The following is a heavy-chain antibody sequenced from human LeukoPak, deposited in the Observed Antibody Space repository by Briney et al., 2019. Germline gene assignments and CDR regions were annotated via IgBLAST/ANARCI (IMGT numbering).Heavy chain of an antibody. D-gene: IGHD4-11*01. CDR1: GGSISSSSYY. J-gene: IGHJ4*02. CDR3: ARHGYFGSNYYFDY. Sequence: SETLSLTCTVSGGSISSSSYYWGWIRQPPGKGLEWIGSIYYSGSTYYNPSLKSRVTISVDTSKNQFSLKLSSVTAADTAVYYCARHGYFGSNYYFDYWGQGTLVTVSS. V-gene: IGHV4-39*01. CDR2: IYYSGST.